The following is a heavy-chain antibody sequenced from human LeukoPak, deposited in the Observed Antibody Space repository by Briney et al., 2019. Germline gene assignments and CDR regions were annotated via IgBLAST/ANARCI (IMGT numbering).Heavy chain of an antibody. V-gene: IGHV4-59*01. CDR1: GDSISRYY. CDR3: ARYANRGDAFDI. J-gene: IGHJ3*02. CDR2: ISYSGST. Sequence: SETLSLTCTVSGDSISRYYWGWIRQPPGKGLEWIGYISYSGSTYYNPSLKSRVTISVDMSKNQFSLKLSSVTATDTAVYYCARYANRGDAFDIWGQGTMVTVSS. D-gene: IGHD2-8*01.